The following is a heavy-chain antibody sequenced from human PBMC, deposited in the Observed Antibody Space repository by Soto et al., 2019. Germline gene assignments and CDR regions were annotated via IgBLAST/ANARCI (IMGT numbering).Heavy chain of an antibody. Sequence: GGSLRLSCAASGFTFNTYAMNWVRQAPGKGLEWVASISGSGGTINYADSVKGRLTTSRDTSKNTLYLQMNSLSAEDTAVYYCAKGFIEVVTAIRPDDNFDVWGQGTMVTVSS. CDR1: GFTFNTYA. D-gene: IGHD2-21*02. V-gene: IGHV3-23*01. J-gene: IGHJ3*01. CDR3: AKGFIEVVTAIRPDDNFDV. CDR2: ISGSGGTI.